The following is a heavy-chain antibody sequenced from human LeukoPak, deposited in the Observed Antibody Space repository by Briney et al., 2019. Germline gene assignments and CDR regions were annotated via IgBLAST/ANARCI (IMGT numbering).Heavy chain of an antibody. CDR3: ARTTVTRRGDY. D-gene: IGHD4-17*01. CDR2: IISSSSTI. CDR1: GFTFSSYS. V-gene: IGHV3-48*01. J-gene: IGHJ4*02. Sequence: PGGSLRLSCAASGFTFSSYSMNWVRQAPGKGLEWVSYIISSSSTIYYADSVKGRFTISRDNAKNSLYLQMNSLRAEDTAVYYCARTTVTRRGDYWGQGTLVTVSS.